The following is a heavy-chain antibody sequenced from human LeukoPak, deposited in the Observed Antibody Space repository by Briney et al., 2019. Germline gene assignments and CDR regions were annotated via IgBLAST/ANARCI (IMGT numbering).Heavy chain of an antibody. V-gene: IGHV5-51*01. J-gene: IGHJ4*02. CDR2: IYPGDSDT. Sequence: GESLKISCTGSGYSFTTYWIGWVRQMPGRGLEWMGIIYPGDSDTRYSPSFQGQVTISADKSISTAYLQWSSLKASDTAMYYCARQFRDSSGYYSYYFDYWGRGTLVTVSS. CDR3: ARQFRDSSGYYSYYFDY. D-gene: IGHD3-22*01. CDR1: GYSFTTYW.